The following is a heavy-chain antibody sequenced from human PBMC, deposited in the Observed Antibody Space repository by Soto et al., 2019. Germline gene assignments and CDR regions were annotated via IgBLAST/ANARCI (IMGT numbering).Heavy chain of an antibody. D-gene: IGHD3-10*01. J-gene: IGHJ4*02. V-gene: IGHV3-66*01. CDR1: GFTVSSNY. CDR2: IYSGGST. Sequence: EVQRVESGGGLVQPGGSLRVSCAASGFTVSSNYMSWVRQAPGKGLEWVSVIYSGGSTYYADSVKGRFTISRDNSKNTLYLQMNSLRAEDTAVYYCARSDLDGSGGIDYWGQGTLVTVSS. CDR3: ARSDLDGSGGIDY.